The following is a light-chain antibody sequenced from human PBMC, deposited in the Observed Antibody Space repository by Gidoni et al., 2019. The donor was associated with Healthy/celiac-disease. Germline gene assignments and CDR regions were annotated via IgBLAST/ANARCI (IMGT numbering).Light chain of an antibody. V-gene: IGLV2-14*01. J-gene: IGLJ3*02. CDR2: DVS. CDR3: SSYTSSSTLP. Sequence: QSALTQPASVSGSPGQSITISCTGTSSDVGGYNYVSWYQQHPGKAPKLMIYDVSNRASGVSNRFSGSKSGNTASLTISGLQAEDEADYYCSSYTSSSTLPFGGGTKLTVL. CDR1: SSDVGGYNY.